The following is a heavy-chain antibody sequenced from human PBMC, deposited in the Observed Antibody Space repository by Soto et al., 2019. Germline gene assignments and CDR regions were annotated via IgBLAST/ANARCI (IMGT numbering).Heavy chain of an antibody. J-gene: IGHJ4*02. CDR2: INAGNGNT. V-gene: IGHV1-3*01. CDR1: GYTCTSYA. Sequence: ASVKVSCKASGYTCTSYAMHWVRQAPGQRLEWMGWINAGNGNTKYSQKFQGRVTIARDTSASTAYMELSSLRSEDTAVYYCARAPGGSSSFVDYWGQGTLVTVSS. D-gene: IGHD6-6*01. CDR3: ARAPGGSSSFVDY.